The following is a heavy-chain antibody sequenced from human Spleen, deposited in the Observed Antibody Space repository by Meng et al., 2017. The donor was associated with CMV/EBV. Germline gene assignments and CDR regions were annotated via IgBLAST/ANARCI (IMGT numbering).Heavy chain of an antibody. CDR3: ARDMIVSGAFDY. CDR2: IYYSGST. D-gene: IGHD3-22*01. Sequence: QVQLQESGPGLVKPSKHLSLTCTVSGGSISSGDYYWSWIRQPPGKGLEWIGYIYYSGSTYYNPSLKSRVTISVDTSKNQFSLKLSSVTAADTAVYYCARDMIVSGAFDYWGQGTLVTVSS. CDR1: GGSISSGDYY. J-gene: IGHJ4*02. V-gene: IGHV4-30-4*08.